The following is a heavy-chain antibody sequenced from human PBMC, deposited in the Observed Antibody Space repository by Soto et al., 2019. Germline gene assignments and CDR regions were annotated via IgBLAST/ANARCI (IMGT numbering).Heavy chain of an antibody. CDR3: ARDLAKGGVSAGFDX. CDR2: INHKSGGT. CDR1: GYTFAVYY. J-gene: IGHJ4*02. V-gene: IGHV1-2*07. D-gene: IGHD2-8*01. Sequence: ASVKVSCKASGYTFAVYYMHWVRQAPGQGLEWMGWINHKSGGTMYPHKFQGSVTMTWDTSISTAYMALTRLRSDETAVYYCARDLAKGGVSAGFDXWGQGTLVPVSX.